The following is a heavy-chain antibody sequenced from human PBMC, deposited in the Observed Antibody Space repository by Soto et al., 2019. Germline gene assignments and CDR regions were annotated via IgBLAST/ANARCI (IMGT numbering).Heavy chain of an antibody. CDR3: ARHESSRGDYGGY. J-gene: IGHJ4*02. Sequence: GESLKISCKGSGYSFTSYWIGWVRQMPGKGLEWMGIIYPGDSDTRYSPSFQGQVTISADKSIGTAYLQWSSLKASDTAMYYCARHESSRGDYGGYWGQGTLVTVSS. CDR1: GYSFTSYW. V-gene: IGHV5-51*01. D-gene: IGHD4-17*01. CDR2: IYPGDSDT.